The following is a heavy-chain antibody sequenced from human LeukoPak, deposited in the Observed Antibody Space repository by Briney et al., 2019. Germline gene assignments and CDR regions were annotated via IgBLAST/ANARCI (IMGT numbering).Heavy chain of an antibody. J-gene: IGHJ5*02. CDR2: INPSGGST. D-gene: IGHD5-18*01. CDR3: ASQMVTSNWFDP. Sequence: ASVKVSCKASRYTFTSYYMHWVRQAPGQGLEWMGIINPSGGSTSYAQKFQGRVTMTRDTSTSTVYMELSSLRSEDTAVYYCASQMVTSNWFDPWGQGTLVTVSS. V-gene: IGHV1-46*01. CDR1: RYTFTSYY.